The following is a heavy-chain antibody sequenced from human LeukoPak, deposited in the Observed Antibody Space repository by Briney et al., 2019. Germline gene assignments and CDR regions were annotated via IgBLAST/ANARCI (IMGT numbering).Heavy chain of an antibody. CDR3: ARAQSGYCSSTSCYANYGMDV. CDR2: IYSGGST. D-gene: IGHD2-2*01. J-gene: IGHJ6*02. V-gene: IGHV3-53*01. Sequence: GGSLRLSCAASGFTVSSNYMSWVRQALGKGLEWVSVIYSGGSTYYADSVKGRFTISRDNSKNTLYLQMNSLRAEDTAVYYCARAQSGYCSSTSCYANYGMDVWGQGATVTVSS. CDR1: GFTVSSNY.